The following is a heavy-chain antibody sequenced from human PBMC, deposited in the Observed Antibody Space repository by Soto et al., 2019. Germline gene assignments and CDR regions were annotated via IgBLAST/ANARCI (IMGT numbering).Heavy chain of an antibody. Sequence: VASVKVSCKVSGYTLTELSMHWVRQAPGKGLEWMGGFDPEDGETIYAQKFQGRVTMTEDTSTDTAYMELSSLRSEDTAVYYCATVPGARVLRFLEWLPRSPVFDPWGQGTLVTVSS. CDR3: ATVPGARVLRFLEWLPRSPVFDP. CDR2: FDPEDGET. CDR1: GYTLTELS. J-gene: IGHJ5*02. V-gene: IGHV1-24*01. D-gene: IGHD3-3*01.